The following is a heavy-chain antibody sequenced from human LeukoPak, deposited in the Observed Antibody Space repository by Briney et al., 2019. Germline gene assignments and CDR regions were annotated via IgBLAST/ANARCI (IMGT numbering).Heavy chain of an antibody. CDR2: IYYSGST. Sequence: SETLSLTCTVSGGSISSYYWSWIRQPPGKGLEWIGYIYYSGSTNYNPSLKSRVTISVDTSKNQFSLKLSSVTAADTAVYYCVRHSGWYFGYWGQGTLVTVSS. D-gene: IGHD6-19*01. CDR3: VRHSGWYFGY. J-gene: IGHJ4*02. CDR1: GGSISSYY. V-gene: IGHV4-59*01.